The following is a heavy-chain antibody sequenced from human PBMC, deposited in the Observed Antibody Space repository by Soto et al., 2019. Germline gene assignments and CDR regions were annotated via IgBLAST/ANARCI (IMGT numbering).Heavy chain of an antibody. Sequence: GSLRLSCAASGFTVSSNYMSWVRQAPGKGLEWVSVIYSGGSTYYADSVKGRFTISRDNSKNTLYLQMNSLRAEETAVYYCARQLSAGPFDYWGQGTLVTVSS. CDR2: IYSGGST. V-gene: IGHV3-66*04. CDR1: GFTVSSNY. CDR3: ARQLSAGPFDY. D-gene: IGHD6-13*01. J-gene: IGHJ4*02.